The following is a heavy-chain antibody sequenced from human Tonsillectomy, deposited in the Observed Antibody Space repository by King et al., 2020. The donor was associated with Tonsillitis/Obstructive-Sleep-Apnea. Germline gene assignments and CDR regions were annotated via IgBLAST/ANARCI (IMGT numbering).Heavy chain of an antibody. Sequence: QLQESGPGLVKPSGTLSLTCAVSGGSLSSSNWWSWVRQPPGKGLEWIGEIYHSGSTNYNPSLKRRVTISVDKTKNQFSLKLSSVTAADTAVYYCARRASGSSTLFDYWGQGTLVTVSS. D-gene: IGHD3-10*01. V-gene: IGHV4-4*02. CDR2: IYHSGST. CDR3: ARRASGSSTLFDY. CDR1: GGSLSSSNW. J-gene: IGHJ4*02.